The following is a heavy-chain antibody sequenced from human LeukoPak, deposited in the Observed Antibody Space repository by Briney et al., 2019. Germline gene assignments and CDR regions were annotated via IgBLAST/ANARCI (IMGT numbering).Heavy chain of an antibody. CDR3: ARGAEYSSSPFDY. CDR2: IYYSGST. Sequence: SETLSLTCTASDGSLSRAVCYWSWIRHHPGKGLEWIGKIYYSGSTYYNPSLQSRATISVDRSKNQFSLKLTSVTAADTAVYYCARGAEYSSSPFDYWGQGSLVTVSS. CDR1: DGSLSRAVCY. V-gene: IGHV4-31*03. J-gene: IGHJ4*02. D-gene: IGHD6-6*01.